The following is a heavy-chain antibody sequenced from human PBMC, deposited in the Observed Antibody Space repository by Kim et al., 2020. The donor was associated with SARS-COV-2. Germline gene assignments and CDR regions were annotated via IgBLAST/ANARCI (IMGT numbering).Heavy chain of an antibody. J-gene: IGHJ6*02. CDR2: ISGSGGST. Sequence: GGSLRLSCAASGFTFSSYAMSWVRQAPGKGLEWVSAISGSGGSTYYADSVKGRFTISRDNSKNTLYLQMNSLRAEDTAVYYCAKRRKYCSGGSCEAGGMDVWGQGTTVTVSS. CDR1: GFTFSSYA. CDR3: AKRRKYCSGGSCEAGGMDV. D-gene: IGHD2-15*01. V-gene: IGHV3-23*01.